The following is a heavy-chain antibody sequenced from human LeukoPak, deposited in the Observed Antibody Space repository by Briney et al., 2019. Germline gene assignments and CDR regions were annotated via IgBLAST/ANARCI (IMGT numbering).Heavy chain of an antibody. V-gene: IGHV4-61*08. CDR3: ARDSDNSGDPYYYYMDV. Sequence: PSETLSLTCTVSGGSISSNGYYWSWIRQPPGKGLEWIGYIYYSGSTNYNPSLKSRVTISVDTSKNQFSLKLSSVTAADTAVYYCARDSDNSGDPYYYYMDVWGKGTTVTVSS. D-gene: IGHD6-19*01. CDR2: IYYSGST. J-gene: IGHJ6*03. CDR1: GGSISSNGYY.